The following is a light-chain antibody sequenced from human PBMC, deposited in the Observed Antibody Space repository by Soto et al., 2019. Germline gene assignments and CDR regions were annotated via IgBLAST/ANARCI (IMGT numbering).Light chain of an antibody. CDR1: RSIASSY. Sequence: PGERATLSCRASRSIASSYLAWYQQKPGQAPRLLIYAASTRATGIPDRFSGSGSGTEFTLTINSLQSEDFAVYYCQQYNTWPPITFGGGTKVEI. V-gene: IGKV3D-15*01. CDR2: AAS. J-gene: IGKJ4*01. CDR3: QQYNTWPPIT.